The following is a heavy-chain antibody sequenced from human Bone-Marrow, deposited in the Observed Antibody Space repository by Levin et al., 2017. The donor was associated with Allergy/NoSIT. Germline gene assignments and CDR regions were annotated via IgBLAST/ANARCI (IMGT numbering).Heavy chain of an antibody. V-gene: IGHV3-48*03. CDR1: GFSFSRFE. J-gene: IGHJ6*02. Sequence: GGSLRLSCAASGFSFSRFEMTWVRQAPGKGLEWISYISSGGVAVFYADSVKGRFTISRDNSKNSLYLQMNSLRVDDTAIYYCARGVGASTSYHFYGLDVWGQGATVTVSS. CDR3: ARGVGASTSYHFYGLDV. CDR2: ISSGGVAV. D-gene: IGHD1-26*01.